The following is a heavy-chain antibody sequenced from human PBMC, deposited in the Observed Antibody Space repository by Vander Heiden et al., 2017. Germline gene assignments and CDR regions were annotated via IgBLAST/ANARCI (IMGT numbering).Heavy chain of an antibody. V-gene: IGHV3-15*01. CDR2: IKRKTDGGKT. J-gene: IGHJ4*02. D-gene: IGHD3-10*01. Sequence: EVQLVESGGGLVKPGGSLRLSCSASGFTFSNAWMSWVRKAPGKGLEWVGRIKRKTDGGKTDYAAPVKGRFTISRDDSKNTLYLQMNSRKTEDTAVYYCTTAIHLRYYGSGSLDYWGQGTLVTVSS. CDR1: GFTFSNAW. CDR3: TTAIHLRYYGSGSLDY.